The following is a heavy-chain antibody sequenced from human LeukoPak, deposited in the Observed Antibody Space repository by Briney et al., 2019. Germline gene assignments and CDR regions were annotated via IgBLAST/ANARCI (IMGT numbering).Heavy chain of an antibody. Sequence: GGSLRLSCAASGFTFSSYSMNWVRQAPGKGLEWVSYISSSSSTIYYADSVKGRFTISRDNAKNSLYLQMNSLRAEDTAVYYCARPPDGYNNYYYYGLDVWGQGTTVTVSS. J-gene: IGHJ6*02. D-gene: IGHD5-24*01. V-gene: IGHV3-48*04. CDR3: ARPPDGYNNYYYYGLDV. CDR1: GFTFSSYS. CDR2: ISSSSSTI.